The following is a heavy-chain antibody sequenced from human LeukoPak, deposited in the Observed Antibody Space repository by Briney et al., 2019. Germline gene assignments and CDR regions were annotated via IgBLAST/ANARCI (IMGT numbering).Heavy chain of an antibody. CDR2: TNPSGGST. CDR1: GYTFTSYY. CDR3: ARDQGDSSGYYPSYYFDY. D-gene: IGHD3-22*01. V-gene: IGHV1-46*01. Sequence: GASVKVSCKASGYTFTSYYMHWVRQAPGQGLEWMGITNPSGGSTSYAQKFQGRVTMTRDMSTSTVYMELSSLRSEDTAVYYCARDQGDSSGYYPSYYFDYWGQGTLVTVSS. J-gene: IGHJ4*02.